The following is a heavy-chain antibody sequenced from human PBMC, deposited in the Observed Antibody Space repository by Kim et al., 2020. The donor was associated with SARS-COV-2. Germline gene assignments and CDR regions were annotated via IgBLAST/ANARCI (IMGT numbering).Heavy chain of an antibody. J-gene: IGHJ3*02. Sequence: YAESVKSRMIINTDTSKNPLSLQLNSVTPEDTAVYYCARDPKWGVNAFDIWGQGTMVTVSS. V-gene: IGHV6-1*01. D-gene: IGHD1-26*01. CDR3: ARDPKWGVNAFDI.